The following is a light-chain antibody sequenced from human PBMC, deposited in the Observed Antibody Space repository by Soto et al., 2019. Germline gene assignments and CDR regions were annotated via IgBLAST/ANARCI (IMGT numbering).Light chain of an antibody. CDR2: AAS. CDR1: QSISSY. Sequence: DIQMTQSPSSLSASVGDRVTITCRASQSISSYLNWYQQKPGKAPKLLIYAASSLQSGVPSRFSGSGSGTDFTPTLSSLQPEDFATYYCQQSYSTGVTFGQGTKVEIK. V-gene: IGKV1-39*01. CDR3: QQSYSTGVT. J-gene: IGKJ1*01.